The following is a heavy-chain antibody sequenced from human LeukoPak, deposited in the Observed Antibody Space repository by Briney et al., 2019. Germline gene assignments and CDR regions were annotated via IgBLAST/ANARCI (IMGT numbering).Heavy chain of an antibody. CDR1: GGTFSSYG. J-gene: IGHJ4*02. CDR2: IIPILGIA. Sequence: SVKVSCKASGGTFSSYGISWVRQAPGQGLEWMGRIIPILGIANYAQKFQGRVTITADKSTSTAYMELSSLRSEDTAVYYCARGIIAAAGWVRYYFDYWGQGTLVTVSS. V-gene: IGHV1-69*04. CDR3: ARGIIAAAGWVRYYFDY. D-gene: IGHD6-13*01.